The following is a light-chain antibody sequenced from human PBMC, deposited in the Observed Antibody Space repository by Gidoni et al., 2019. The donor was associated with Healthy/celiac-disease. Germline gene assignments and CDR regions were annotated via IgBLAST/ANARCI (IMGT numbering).Light chain of an antibody. CDR1: QSVSSY. J-gene: IGKJ2*01. CDR3: QQRSNWPPLYT. V-gene: IGKV3-11*01. CDR2: DAS. Sequence: EIVLTQSPATLSLSPGERATLSCRASQSVSSYLAWYQQKPGQAPRLLSYDASNRATGIPARFSGSGSGTDFTLTISSLEPEDCAVYYCQQRSNWPPLYTFXQXTKLEIK.